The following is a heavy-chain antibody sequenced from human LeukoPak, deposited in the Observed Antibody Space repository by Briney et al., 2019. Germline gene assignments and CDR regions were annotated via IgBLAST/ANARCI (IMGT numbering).Heavy chain of an antibody. CDR1: GYAFTGYY. V-gene: IGHV1-2*02. J-gene: IGHJ4*02. CDR3: ASRPDQHLLYYFDY. CDR2: INPNSGGT. Sequence: ASVKVSCKASGYAFTGYYMHWVRQAPGQGLEWMGWINPNSGGTKYAQKFQGRVTMTSDASISTAYMELSSLRSDDTAVYYCASRPDQHLLYYFDYWGQGALVTVSS. D-gene: IGHD2-15*01.